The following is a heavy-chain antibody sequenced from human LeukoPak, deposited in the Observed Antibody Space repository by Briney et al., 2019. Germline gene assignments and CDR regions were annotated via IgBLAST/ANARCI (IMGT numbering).Heavy chain of an antibody. CDR1: GGSISGYY. D-gene: IGHD3-3*01. J-gene: IGHJ4*02. Sequence: SETLSLTCTVSGGSISGYYWSWIRQPAGKGLEWIGRIYTSGSTNYNPSLKSRVTMSVDTSKNQFSLKLSSVTAADTAVYYCARSGGHYDFWSGYHPFDYWGQGTLVTVSS. CDR3: ARSGGHYDFWSGYHPFDY. CDR2: IYTSGST. V-gene: IGHV4-4*07.